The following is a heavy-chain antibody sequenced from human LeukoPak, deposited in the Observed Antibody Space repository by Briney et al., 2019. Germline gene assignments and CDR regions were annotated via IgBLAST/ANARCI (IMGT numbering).Heavy chain of an antibody. J-gene: IGHJ4*02. CDR2: INTNTGNP. D-gene: IGHD2-2*01. CDR1: GYTFTSYA. V-gene: IGHV7-4-1*02. CDR3: ARDTYCSSTSCYGSFDY. Sequence: ASVKVSCKASGYTFTSYAMNWVRQAPGQGLEWMGWINTNTGNPTYAQGFTGRFVFSLDTSVSTAYLQISSLKAEDTAVYYCARDTYCSSTSCYGSFDYWGQGTLVTVPS.